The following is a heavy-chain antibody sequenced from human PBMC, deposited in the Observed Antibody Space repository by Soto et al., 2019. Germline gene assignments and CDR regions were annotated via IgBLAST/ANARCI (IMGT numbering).Heavy chain of an antibody. CDR1: GGSISRSSYY. J-gene: IGHJ4*02. CDR2: IYYSGTT. V-gene: IGHV4-39*01. CDR3: ATTTLNGGYYFDY. D-gene: IGHD1-1*01. Sequence: SETLSLTCSVSGGSISRSSYYWGWIRQPPGKGLEWIGSIYYSGTTFYNPSLKSRFTTSVDTSKNQISLNLSSVTAADTAVYYCATTTLNGGYYFDYWGQGTRVTVSS.